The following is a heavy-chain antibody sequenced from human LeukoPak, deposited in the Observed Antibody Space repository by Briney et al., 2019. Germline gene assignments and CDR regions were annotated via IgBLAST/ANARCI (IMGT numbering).Heavy chain of an antibody. CDR2: INSDGSEG. J-gene: IGHJ3*02. V-gene: IGHV3-7*01. D-gene: IGHD2-15*01. CDR3: AKDIGSPDAFDI. CDR1: GFTFSGFW. Sequence: GSLRLSCAVSGFTFSGFWMSWSRQAPGKGLEWVASINSDGSEGYYADVVKGRFTIFRDNSKNTLYLQMNSLRAEDTAVYYCAKDIGSPDAFDIWGQGTMVTVSS.